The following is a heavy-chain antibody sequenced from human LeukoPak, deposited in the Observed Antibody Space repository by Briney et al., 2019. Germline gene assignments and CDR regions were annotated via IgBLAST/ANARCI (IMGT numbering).Heavy chain of an antibody. CDR2: IIPIFGTA. CDR3: ARDPYYGSGRYRYGMDV. CDR1: GGTFSSYA. Sequence: RRASVKVSCKASGGTFSSYAISWVRQAPGQGLEWMGGIIPIFGTANYAQKFQGRVTITADKSTSTAYMELSSLRSEDTAVYYCARDPYYGSGRYRYGMDVWGKGTAVTVSS. D-gene: IGHD3-10*01. J-gene: IGHJ6*04. V-gene: IGHV1-69*06.